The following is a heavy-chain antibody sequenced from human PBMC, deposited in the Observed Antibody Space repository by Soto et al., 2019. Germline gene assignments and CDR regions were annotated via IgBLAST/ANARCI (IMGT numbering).Heavy chain of an antibody. CDR1: GFTFSGYG. CDR2: ISYDGSNK. D-gene: IGHD1-26*01. V-gene: IGHV3-30*18. J-gene: IGHJ4*02. CDR3: AKAPETYYGLGYFDY. Sequence: GGSLRLSCAASGFTFSGYGMHWVRQAPGKGLEWVAVISYDGSNKYYADSVKGRFTISRDNSKNTLYLQMNSLRTEDTAVYYCAKAPETYYGLGYFDYWGQGTLVTVSS.